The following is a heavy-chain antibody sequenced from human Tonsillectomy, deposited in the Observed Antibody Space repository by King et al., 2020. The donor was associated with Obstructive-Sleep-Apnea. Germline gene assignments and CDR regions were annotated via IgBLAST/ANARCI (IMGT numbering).Heavy chain of an antibody. D-gene: IGHD4-17*01. CDR2: ISGRSSFT. J-gene: IGHJ3*02. CDR3: AREGARDSDDYSDYTRGGDGFDI. CDR1: GFSFGDYY. V-gene: IGHV3-11*06. Sequence: VQLVESGGGLVKPGGSLRLSCAASGFSFGDYYMSWIRQAPGKGLEWVSYISGRSSFTNYEDSVKGRFTISRDNAKNSLYLHMSSLRAEDTAIYFCAREGARDSDDYSDYTRGGDGFDIWGQGTMVTVSA.